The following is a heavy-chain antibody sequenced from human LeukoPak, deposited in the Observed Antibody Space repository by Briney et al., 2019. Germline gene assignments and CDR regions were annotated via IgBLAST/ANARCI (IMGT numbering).Heavy chain of an antibody. V-gene: IGHV4-30-4*07. CDR1: GGSISRSGYS. D-gene: IGHD3-10*01. J-gene: IGHJ5*02. Sequence: SETLSLTCAVSGGSISRSGYSWSWIRQPPGKGLEWIGYIYYTGSTYYNPSLKSRLTISLDTSKNQFSLKLSSVTAADTAVYYCARHYSPAPRGLWFGESHRNLNWFDPWGQGTLVTVSS. CDR3: ARHYSPAPRGLWFGESHRNLNWFDP. CDR2: IYYTGST.